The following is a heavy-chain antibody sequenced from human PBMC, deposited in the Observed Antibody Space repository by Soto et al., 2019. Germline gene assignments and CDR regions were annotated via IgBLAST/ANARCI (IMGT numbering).Heavy chain of an antibody. CDR1: GFTFRDYV. V-gene: IGHV3-23*01. Sequence: EVQLLQSGGALVQPGESLRLSCAASGFTFRDYVMRWVRKAPGEGLECVSSISGSGGATYYADSVKGRFTISRDNSKNTVDLQMNNLRVEDPAVYYCAKDGAYWCGDCRSYLDYWGQGTLVTVSP. CDR2: ISGSGGAT. J-gene: IGHJ4*02. CDR3: AKDGAYWCGDCRSYLDY. D-gene: IGHD2-21*02.